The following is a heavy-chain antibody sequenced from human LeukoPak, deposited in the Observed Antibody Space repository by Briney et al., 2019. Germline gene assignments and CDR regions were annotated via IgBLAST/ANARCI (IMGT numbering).Heavy chain of an antibody. Sequence: GASVKVSCKASGYTFTGYYMHWVRQAPGQGLEWMGWINPNSGGTNYAQKFQGRVTMTRDTSISTAYMELSRLRSDDTAVYYCARGFVYYYDSSGYSYNWFDPWGQGTLVTVSS. CDR1: GYTFTGYY. V-gene: IGHV1-2*02. J-gene: IGHJ5*02. CDR2: INPNSGGT. D-gene: IGHD3-22*01. CDR3: ARGFVYYYDSSGYSYNWFDP.